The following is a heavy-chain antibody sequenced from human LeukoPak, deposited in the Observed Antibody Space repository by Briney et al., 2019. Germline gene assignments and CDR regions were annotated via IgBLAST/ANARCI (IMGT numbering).Heavy chain of an antibody. CDR3: ARGDYYDSSGYSQYFQH. Sequence: PGGSLRLSCGASGFTFSNYGMHWVRQAPGKGLEWVAVIWYDGSNKYYADSVKGRFTISRDNSKNTLYLQMNSLRAEDTAVYYCARGDYYDSSGYSQYFQHWGQGTLVTVSS. J-gene: IGHJ1*01. CDR2: IWYDGSNK. V-gene: IGHV3-33*01. D-gene: IGHD3-22*01. CDR1: GFTFSNYG.